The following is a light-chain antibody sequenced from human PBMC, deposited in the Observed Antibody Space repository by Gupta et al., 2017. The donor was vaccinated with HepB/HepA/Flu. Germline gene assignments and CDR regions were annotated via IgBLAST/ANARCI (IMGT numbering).Light chain of an antibody. V-gene: IGKV3-20*01. CDR2: GAS. J-gene: IGKJ3*01. Sequence: EIVLTQSAGTLSLSPGERATLSCRASQSVSSSYLDWYQQKPGQAPRLLIYGASSRATGIPDRFSGSGSGTDFTLTISRLEPEDFAVYYCQQYGSSPDTFGPGTKVDIK. CDR3: QQYGSSPDT. CDR1: QSVSSSY.